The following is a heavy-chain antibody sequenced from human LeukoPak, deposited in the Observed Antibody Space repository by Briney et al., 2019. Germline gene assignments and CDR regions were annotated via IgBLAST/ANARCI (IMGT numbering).Heavy chain of an antibody. CDR3: ARDMTAAIDY. J-gene: IGHJ4*02. CDR1: GFTVSSNY. Sequence: GGSLRLSCAASGFTVSSNYMSWVRQAPGKGLEWVSAISGSGGSTYYADSVKGRFTISRDNSKNTLYLQMNGLRAEDTAVYYCARDMTAAIDYWGQGTLVTVSS. D-gene: IGHD3-16*01. V-gene: IGHV3-23*01. CDR2: ISGSGGST.